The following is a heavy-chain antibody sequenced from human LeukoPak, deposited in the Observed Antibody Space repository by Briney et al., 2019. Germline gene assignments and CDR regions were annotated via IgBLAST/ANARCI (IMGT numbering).Heavy chain of an antibody. CDR2: IWYDGSQK. V-gene: IGHV3-33*01. J-gene: IGHJ3*02. CDR3: TRLRSWAFDI. Sequence: GGSLRLSCAASGFSFSSHGMNWVRQAPGKGLGWVAVIWYDGSQKYYVDSVKGRFTISRDNSKNTLYLQMNSLRVEDTAEYYCTRLRSWAFDIWGQGTMVTVSS. CDR1: GFSFSSHG.